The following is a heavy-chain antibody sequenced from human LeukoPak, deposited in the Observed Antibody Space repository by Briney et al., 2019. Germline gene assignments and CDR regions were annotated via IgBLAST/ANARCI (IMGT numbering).Heavy chain of an antibody. CDR1: GGSFSGYY. CDR2: INHSGST. V-gene: IGHV4-34*01. D-gene: IGHD1-1*01. J-gene: IGHJ6*02. CDR3: ARGNKFLTMNYYYDMDV. Sequence: PSETLSLTCAVYGGSFSGYYWSWIRQPPGKGLEWIGEINHSGSTNYNPSLKSRVTISVDTSKNQFSLKLSSVTAADTAVYYCARGNKFLTMNYYYDMDVWGRGTSVIVSS.